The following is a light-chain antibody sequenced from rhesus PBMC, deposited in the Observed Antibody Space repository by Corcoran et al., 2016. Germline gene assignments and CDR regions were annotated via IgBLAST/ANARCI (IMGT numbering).Light chain of an antibody. Sequence: EIVMTQSPATLSLSPGERATLSCRASQSVSSSLAWYQQKPGQAPSLLIYGASSRATGIPDSFSGSGSGTEFTLTISSLEPEDFAVYYCQQYSNWPFTFGPGTKLDIK. V-gene: IGKV3-42*03. CDR1: QSVSSS. CDR3: QQYSNWPFT. CDR2: GAS. J-gene: IGKJ3*01.